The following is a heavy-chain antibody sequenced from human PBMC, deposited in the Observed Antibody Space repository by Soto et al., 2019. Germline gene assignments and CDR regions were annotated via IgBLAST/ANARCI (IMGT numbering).Heavy chain of an antibody. J-gene: IGHJ2*01. CDR3: VRARIDV. CDR2: INPDGSEK. Sequence: EVQLVESGGGLVQPGGSLRLSCAASGFIFSAYWMTWVRQAPGKGREWVANINPDGSEKYYVDSVKGRFTISRDNVKNSLFLQVNNLRAEDTALDYCVRARIDVWGRGTLVTVSS. CDR1: GFIFSAYW. V-gene: IGHV3-7*01.